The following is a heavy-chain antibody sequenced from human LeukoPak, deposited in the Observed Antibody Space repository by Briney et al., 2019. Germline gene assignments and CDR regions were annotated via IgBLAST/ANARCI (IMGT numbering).Heavy chain of an antibody. CDR1: GYTFTSNY. CDR3: ARERITMLGGLTFPLFDY. Sequence: ASVKVSCKASGYTFTSNYIHWVRQAPGQGLEWIGRINPNGGATNYAQKFQGRVTMARDTSISTAYMDLGRLRSDDTAVYYCARERITMLGGLTFPLFDYWGQGTLVTVSS. D-gene: IGHD3-10*01. J-gene: IGHJ4*02. V-gene: IGHV1-2*06. CDR2: INPNGGAT.